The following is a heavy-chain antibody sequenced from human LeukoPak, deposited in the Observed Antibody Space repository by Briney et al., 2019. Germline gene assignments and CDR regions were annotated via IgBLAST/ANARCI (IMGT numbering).Heavy chain of an antibody. V-gene: IGHV3-64*01. CDR3: ARDRPGDV. CDR1: GFTFRSYE. Sequence: GGPLRLSCAASGFTFRSYEVHGVPQARGRAVEYVSAISSSGDSIYYANFVKGRFIISRDNSKNTLYLPMGSLRPEDMAVYYCARDRPGDVWGEGTTVTVSS. CDR2: ISSSGDSI. J-gene: IGHJ6*04.